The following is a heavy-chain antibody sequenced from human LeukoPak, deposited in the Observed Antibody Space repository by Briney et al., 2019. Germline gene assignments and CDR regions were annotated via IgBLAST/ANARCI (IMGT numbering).Heavy chain of an antibody. J-gene: IGHJ6*02. CDR1: GFTFSSYG. V-gene: IGHV3-33*01. CDR2: IWYDGSNK. D-gene: IGHD3-22*01. Sequence: GGSLRLSCAASGFTFSSYGMHWVRQAPGKGLEWVAVIWYDGSNKYYADSVKGRFTISRDNSKNTLYLQMNSLRAEDTAVYYRARGRDSSSLVHYYYYGMDVWGQGTTVTVSS. CDR3: ARGRDSSSLVHYYYYGMDV.